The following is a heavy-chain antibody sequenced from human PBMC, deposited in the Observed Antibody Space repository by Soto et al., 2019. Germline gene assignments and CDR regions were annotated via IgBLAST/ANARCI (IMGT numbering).Heavy chain of an antibody. CDR3: ARGGRDSGYDWYFEL. V-gene: IGHV1-8*01. D-gene: IGHD5-12*01. CDR1: GYTFTSYD. Sequence: ASVKVSCKASGYTFTSYDINWVRQATGQGLEWMGWMNPNSGNTGYAQKFQGRVTMTRNTSISTAYMELSSLRSEDTAVYYCARGGRDSGYDWYFELWGRGTLVTVSS. CDR2: MNPNSGNT. J-gene: IGHJ2*01.